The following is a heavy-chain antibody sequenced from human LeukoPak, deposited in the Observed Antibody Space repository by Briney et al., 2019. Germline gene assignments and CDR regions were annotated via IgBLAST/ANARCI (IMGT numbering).Heavy chain of an antibody. V-gene: IGHV1-3*01. Sequence: ASVKVSYKASGYTFTSYAMHWVRQAPGQRLEWMGWINAGNGNTKYSQKFQGRVTITRDTSASTAYMELSSLRSEDTAVYYCASNNAGYYDSSGYLDYWGQGTLVTVSS. J-gene: IGHJ4*02. CDR1: GYTFTSYA. CDR3: ASNNAGYYDSSGYLDY. CDR2: INAGNGNT. D-gene: IGHD3-22*01.